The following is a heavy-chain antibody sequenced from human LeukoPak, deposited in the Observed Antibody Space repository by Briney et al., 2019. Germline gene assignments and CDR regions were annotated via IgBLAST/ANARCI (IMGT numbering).Heavy chain of an antibody. J-gene: IGHJ6*03. D-gene: IGHD2-21*01. Sequence: SETLSLTCTVSGGSISSYYWSWIRQPPGKGLEWIGYIYYSGSTNYNPSLKSRVTISVDTSKNQFSLKLSSVTAADTAVYYCARASADCGGDCYSFDYYYYMDVWGKGTTVTVSS. CDR2: IYYSGST. V-gene: IGHV4-59*01. CDR1: GGSISSYY. CDR3: ARASADCGGDCYSFDYYYYMDV.